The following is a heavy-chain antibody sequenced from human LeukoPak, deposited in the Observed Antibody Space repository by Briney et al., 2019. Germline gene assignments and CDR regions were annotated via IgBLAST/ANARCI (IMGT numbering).Heavy chain of an antibody. V-gene: IGHV3-21*01. J-gene: IGHJ3*02. CDR2: ISSTSSYI. CDR1: GFTFSFYS. Sequence: GGSLRLSCAATGFTFSFYSMNRVRQAPGKGLEWVASISSTSSYIYYADSVKGRFTISRDDGKNSLYLQMNSLRGEDTAVYYCARDRQMHDAFDIWGQGTMVTVSS. CDR3: ARDRQMHDAFDI. D-gene: IGHD5-24*01.